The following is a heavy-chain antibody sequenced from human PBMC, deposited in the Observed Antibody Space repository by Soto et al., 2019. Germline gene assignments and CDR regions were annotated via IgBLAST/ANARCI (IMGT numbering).Heavy chain of an antibody. D-gene: IGHD1-26*01. CDR2: INHGGST. V-gene: IGHV4-34*01. Sequence: SETLSLTCAVYGGSFSGYYWSWIRQPPGKGLEWIGEINHGGSTNYNPPLKSRVTISLDTSKNHFSLRLSSVTAADTAVYYCARGRGTYYYYGVDVWGQGTTDTVSS. CDR3: ARGRGTYYYYGVDV. CDR1: GGSFSGYY. J-gene: IGHJ6*02.